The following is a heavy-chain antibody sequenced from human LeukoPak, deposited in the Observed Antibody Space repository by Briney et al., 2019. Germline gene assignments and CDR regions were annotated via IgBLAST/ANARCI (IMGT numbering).Heavy chain of an antibody. CDR1: GGSISSSSYY. CDR2: IYYSGST. D-gene: IGHD3-10*01. CDR3: ARGLWFGELSSYYFDY. Sequence: SESLSLTCTVSGGSISSSSYYWGWIRQPPGKGLEWIGSIYYSGSTYYNPSLKSRVTISVDTSKNQFSLKLSSVTAADTAVYYCARGLWFGELSSYYFDYWGQGTLVTVSS. V-gene: IGHV4-39*07. J-gene: IGHJ4*02.